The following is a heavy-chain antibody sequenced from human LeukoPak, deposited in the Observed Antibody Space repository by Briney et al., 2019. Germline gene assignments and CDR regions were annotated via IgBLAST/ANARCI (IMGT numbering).Heavy chain of an antibody. D-gene: IGHD3-9*01. J-gene: IGHJ5*02. CDR2: INPNSGGT. CDR3: ARGYFDWLNWFDP. CDR1: GYTFTGYY. Sequence: ASVKVSCKASGYTFTGYYMHWVRQAPGQGLERMGWINPNSGGTNYAQKFQGRVTMTRDTSISTAYMELSRLRSDDTAVYYCARGYFDWLNWFDPWGQGTLVTVSS. V-gene: IGHV1-2*02.